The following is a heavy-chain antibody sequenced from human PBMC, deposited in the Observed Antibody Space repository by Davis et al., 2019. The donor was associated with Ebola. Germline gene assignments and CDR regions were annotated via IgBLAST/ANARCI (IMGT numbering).Heavy chain of an antibody. CDR3: ARPYFSGWYGAFHI. Sequence: SETLSLTCAVSGGSISSGGYYWSWIRQPPGKGLEWIGEINHSGSTNYNPSLKSRVTISEDTSKNQLSLKLSSVTAADTAVYYCARPYFSGWYGAFHIWGQGIMVTVSS. J-gene: IGHJ3*02. CDR1: GGSISSGGYY. V-gene: IGHV4-61*08. CDR2: INHSGST. D-gene: IGHD6-19*01.